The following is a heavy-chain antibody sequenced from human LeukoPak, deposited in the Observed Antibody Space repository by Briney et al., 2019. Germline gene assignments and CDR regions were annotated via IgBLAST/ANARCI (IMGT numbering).Heavy chain of an antibody. CDR1: GFIFDDYG. Sequence: GGSLRLSCAVSGFIFDDYGMHWVRQAPGKGLEWVAGISWNSASTGYADSVKGRFTISRDNAKNSLYLQINSLRPEDTALYYCVKDISGWSYFDYWGQGTLVTVSP. D-gene: IGHD6-19*01. CDR3: VKDISGWSYFDY. J-gene: IGHJ4*02. CDR2: ISWNSAST. V-gene: IGHV3-9*01.